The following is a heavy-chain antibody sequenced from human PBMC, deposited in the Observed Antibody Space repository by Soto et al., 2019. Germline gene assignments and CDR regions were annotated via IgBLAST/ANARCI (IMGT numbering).Heavy chain of an antibody. CDR2: ISGGGGTT. CDR3: AKQAGYSSDPFDY. J-gene: IGHJ4*02. D-gene: IGHD6-19*01. V-gene: IGHV3-23*01. Sequence: IWVRQAPGKGLEWVSIISGGGGTTYYADSVKGRFTISRDNSKNTVHLQINSLRVEDTAVYYCAKQAGYSSDPFDYWGQGTLVTVSS.